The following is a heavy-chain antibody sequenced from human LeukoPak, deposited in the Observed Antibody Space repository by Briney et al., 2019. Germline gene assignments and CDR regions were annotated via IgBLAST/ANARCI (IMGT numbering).Heavy chain of an antibody. V-gene: IGHV1-69*13. D-gene: IGHD1-26*01. CDR3: ARDRAAYSPLPPQFDS. Sequence: SVKVSCKASGGTFSSFAFNWVRQAPGQGLELMGGILPILGTSNYAQNYAQNFQGRLTITADGSTNTVSMELSSLRSDDTAVYYCARDRAAYSPLPPQFDSWGQGTLVTVSS. CDR1: GGTFSSFA. CDR2: ILPILGTSNYA. J-gene: IGHJ5*01.